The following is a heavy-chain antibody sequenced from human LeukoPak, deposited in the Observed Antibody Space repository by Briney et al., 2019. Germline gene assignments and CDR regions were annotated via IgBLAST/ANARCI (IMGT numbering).Heavy chain of an antibody. Sequence: ASVKVSCKASGGTFSDYALNWVRQAPGQGLEWMGVFIPVLGTANSTQNFQDRVTITADISTNTVYMELSSLRSEDTAVYFCAGIPVFGVVLHQEPVWGKGTTVTVSS. J-gene: IGHJ6*04. V-gene: IGHV1-69*10. D-gene: IGHD3-3*01. CDR2: FIPVLGTA. CDR1: GGTFSDYA. CDR3: AGIPVFGVVLHQEPV.